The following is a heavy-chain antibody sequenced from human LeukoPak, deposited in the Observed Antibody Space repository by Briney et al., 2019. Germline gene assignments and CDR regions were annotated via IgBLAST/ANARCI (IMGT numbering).Heavy chain of an antibody. CDR1: GFPFSNYC. CDR3: ARDRSEGHDSSGPLDAFDV. CDR2: ISSSYTYI. D-gene: IGHD3-22*01. V-gene: IGHV3-21*01. J-gene: IGHJ3*01. Sequence: GGSLRLSCSASGFPFSNYCMNWVRQAPGKGLEWVSSISSSYTYIYYGDSVKGRLTIHRDNARLSLYLQMNNLTADDTAVYYCARDRSEGHDSSGPLDAFDVGGQGTLVTVSS.